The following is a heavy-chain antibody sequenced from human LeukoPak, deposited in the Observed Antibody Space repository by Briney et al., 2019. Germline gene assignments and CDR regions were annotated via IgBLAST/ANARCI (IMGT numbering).Heavy chain of an antibody. D-gene: IGHD5-18*01. V-gene: IGHV3-30-3*01. CDR2: ISYDGSNK. J-gene: IGHJ4*02. Sequence: QPGRSLRLSCAASGFTFSSYVMHWVRQAPGKGLEWVAVISYDGSNKYYADSVKGRFTISRDNSKNTLYLQMNSLRAEDTAVYYCARDMKQLWLHGVFDYWGQGTLVTVSS. CDR3: ARDMKQLWLHGVFDY. CDR1: GFTFSSYV.